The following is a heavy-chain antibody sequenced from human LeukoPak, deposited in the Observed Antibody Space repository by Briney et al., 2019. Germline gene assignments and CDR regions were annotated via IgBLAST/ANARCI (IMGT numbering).Heavy chain of an antibody. D-gene: IGHD5-24*01. CDR1: GGSISSSSYC. CDR2: VCYSGST. V-gene: IGHV4-39*01. Sequence: SETLSLTCTVSGGSISSSSYCWGWIRQPPGKGLEWIGSVCYSGSTYYNPSLKSRVTISVDTSKNQFSLKLSSVTAADTAVYYCARQGEEMATNFDYWGQGTLVTVSS. CDR3: ARQGEEMATNFDY. J-gene: IGHJ4*02.